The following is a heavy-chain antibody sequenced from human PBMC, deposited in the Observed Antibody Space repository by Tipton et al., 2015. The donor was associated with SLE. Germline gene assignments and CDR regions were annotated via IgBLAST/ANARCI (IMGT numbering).Heavy chain of an antibody. J-gene: IGHJ4*02. CDR3: ARHWDCGRYCASHFDS. CDR2: ITSGSAI. D-gene: IGHD2-21*01. Sequence: GSLRLSCATSGFTFSSYEMIWVRQAPGKGLEWVSSITSGSAIYYADSVKDRFTISRDNAKNSLYLQMDSLRAEDTALYYCARHWDCGRYCASHFDSGGQGTLVTVSS. V-gene: IGHV3-48*03. CDR1: GFTFSSYE.